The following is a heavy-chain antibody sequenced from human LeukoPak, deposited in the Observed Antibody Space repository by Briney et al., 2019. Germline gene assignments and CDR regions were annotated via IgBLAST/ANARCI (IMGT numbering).Heavy chain of an antibody. V-gene: IGHV3-53*01. CDR3: AKDQADYYDSSGYRH. Sequence: GGSLRLSCAASGFTVSNKYMTWVRQAPGKGLEWVSLIYSDGRTYYADSVKGRCTISRDNSKNTLYLQMNSLRAEDTAVYYCAKDQADYYDSSGYRHWGQGTLVTVSS. CDR2: IYSDGRT. D-gene: IGHD3-22*01. CDR1: GFTVSNKY. J-gene: IGHJ4*02.